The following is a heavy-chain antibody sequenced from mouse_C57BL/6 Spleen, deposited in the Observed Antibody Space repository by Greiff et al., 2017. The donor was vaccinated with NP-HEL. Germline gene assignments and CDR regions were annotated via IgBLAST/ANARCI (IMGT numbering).Heavy chain of an antibody. D-gene: IGHD1-1*01. Sequence: QVQLKQPGAELVKPGASVKMSCKASGYTFTSYWITWVKQRPGQGLEWIGDIYPGSGSTNYNEKFKSKATLTVDTSSSTAYMQLSSLTSEDSAVYYCARNGITTVRAWFAYWGQGTLVTVSA. CDR3: ARNGITTVRAWFAY. J-gene: IGHJ3*01. V-gene: IGHV1-55*01. CDR2: IYPGSGST. CDR1: GYTFTSYW.